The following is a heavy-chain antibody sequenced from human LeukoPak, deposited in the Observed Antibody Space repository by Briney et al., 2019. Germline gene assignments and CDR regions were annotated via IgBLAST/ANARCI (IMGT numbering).Heavy chain of an antibody. Sequence: GGPLRLSCAASGFTFSSYSMNWVRQAPGKGLEWVSSISSSSSYIYYADSVNGRFTISSDNAKTSLYLHMNSLSAEDTAVSYCAREWGDYYDNSGYPPPDYWGQGTLVTVSS. CDR2: ISSSSSYI. CDR3: AREWGDYYDNSGYPPPDY. D-gene: IGHD3-22*01. CDR1: GFTFSSYS. J-gene: IGHJ4*02. V-gene: IGHV3-21*01.